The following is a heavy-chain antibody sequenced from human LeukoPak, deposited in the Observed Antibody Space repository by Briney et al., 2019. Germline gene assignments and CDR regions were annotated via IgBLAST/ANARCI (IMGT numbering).Heavy chain of an antibody. CDR3: ARQYCSSTSCYGDAFDI. CDR2: IYPGDSDT. CDR1: GYRFTSYW. Sequence: GESLKISCKGSGYRFTSYWIGWVRQMPGKGLEWMGIIYPGDSDTRYSPSFQGQVTISADKSISTAYLQWSSLKASDTAMYYCARQYCSSTSCYGDAFDIWGQGTMVTVSS. J-gene: IGHJ3*02. D-gene: IGHD2-2*01. V-gene: IGHV5-51*01.